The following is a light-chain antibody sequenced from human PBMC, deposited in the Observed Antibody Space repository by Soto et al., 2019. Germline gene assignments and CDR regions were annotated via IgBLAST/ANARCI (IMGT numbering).Light chain of an antibody. CDR3: QQYRSNSF. J-gene: IGKJ4*01. V-gene: IGKV1-6*01. CDR1: QGIGND. Sequence: AIQMTQSPSSLSASVGDRVNITCRASQGIGNDLGWYQQKPGKAPKLLIYAASNLPSGVPSRFSGNGSGTEFTLTISSLQADDFATYYCQQYRSNSFFGGGTKVDIK. CDR2: AAS.